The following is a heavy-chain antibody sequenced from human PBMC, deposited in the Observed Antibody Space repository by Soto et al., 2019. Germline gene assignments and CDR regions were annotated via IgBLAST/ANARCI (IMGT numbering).Heavy chain of an antibody. CDR3: ARDARYYYDSSGYTSDWYFEL. D-gene: IGHD3-22*01. CDR2: ISAYNGNT. CDR1: GYTFTSYG. Sequence: QVQLVQSGAEVKKPGASVKVSCKASGYTFTSYGISWVRQAPGQGLEWMGWISAYNGNTNYAQKLQGRVTMHTDTSPSTVYMELRSLRSDDTAVYYCARDARYYYDSSGYTSDWYFELWGRGTLVTVSS. V-gene: IGHV1-18*01. J-gene: IGHJ2*01.